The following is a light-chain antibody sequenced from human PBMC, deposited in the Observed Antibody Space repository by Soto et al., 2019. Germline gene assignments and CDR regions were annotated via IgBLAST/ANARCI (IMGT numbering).Light chain of an antibody. V-gene: IGKV1-39*01. J-gene: IGKJ4*01. CDR1: QSIGNS. Sequence: DIQMTQCPSSLSASVGDRVTITCRASQSIGNSLNWYQQKSGRAPNLLIYAVSNLHNGVPTRFSGSRSGTDFTLTISSLQPEDSSTYYCQQTYSVPLTFGGGTKVEIE. CDR3: QQTYSVPLT. CDR2: AVS.